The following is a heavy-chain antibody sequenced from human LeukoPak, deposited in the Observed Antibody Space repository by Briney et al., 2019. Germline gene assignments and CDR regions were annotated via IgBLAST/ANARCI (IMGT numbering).Heavy chain of an antibody. CDR2: IYYSGST. V-gene: IGHV4-59*08. J-gene: IGHJ4*02. CDR3: ARRTPLAYCGGDCYGLTD. Sequence: SETLSLPCTVSGGSISSYYWSWIRQPPGKGLGWMGNIYYSGSTNYNPSLKGRVTISVDTSKNQFSLKLSSVTAADTAVYYCARRTPLAYCGGDCYGLTDWGQGTLVTVSS. D-gene: IGHD2-21*02. CDR1: GGSISSYY.